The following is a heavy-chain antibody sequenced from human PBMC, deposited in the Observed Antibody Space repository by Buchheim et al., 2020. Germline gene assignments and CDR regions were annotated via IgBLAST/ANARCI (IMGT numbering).Heavy chain of an antibody. Sequence: QVQLQQWGAGLLKPSETLSLTCAVYGGSFSGYYWSWIRQPPGKGLEWIGEINHSGSTNYNPSLKSRVTQTVETTKNQFSLKLSSVTAADTAVYYCAQGRVQLWLRYWGQGTL. CDR3: AQGRVQLWLRY. V-gene: IGHV4-34*01. J-gene: IGHJ4*02. CDR2: INHSGST. D-gene: IGHD5-18*01. CDR1: GGSFSGYY.